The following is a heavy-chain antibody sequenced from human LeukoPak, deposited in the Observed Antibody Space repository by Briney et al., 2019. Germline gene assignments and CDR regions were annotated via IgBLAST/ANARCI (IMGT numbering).Heavy chain of an antibody. V-gene: IGHV3-21*04. D-gene: IGHD5-24*01. Sequence: GGSLRLSCAASGFTFSRFSMNWVRQAPGKGLEWVSSISSSGTYIYYADSVKGRFTISRDNSKNTLYLQMNSLRAEDTAVYYCAKVRGMAAKGFDYWGQGTLVTVSS. CDR3: AKVRGMAAKGFDY. J-gene: IGHJ4*02. CDR1: GFTFSRFS. CDR2: ISSSGTYI.